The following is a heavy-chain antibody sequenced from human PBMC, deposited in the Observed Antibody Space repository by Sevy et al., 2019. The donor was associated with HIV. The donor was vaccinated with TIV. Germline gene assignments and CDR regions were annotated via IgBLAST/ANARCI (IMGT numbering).Heavy chain of an antibody. J-gene: IGHJ3*02. CDR3: AKDLAYGSGTGAFDI. D-gene: IGHD3-10*01. Sequence: GGSLRLSCAASGFTFSSYAMSWVRQAPGKGLEWVSAISGSGGSTYYADSVKGRFTISRDNSKNTLYLQMNSLRAEDTVVYYCAKDLAYGSGTGAFDIWGQGTMVTVSS. CDR2: ISGSGGST. CDR1: GFTFSSYA. V-gene: IGHV3-23*01.